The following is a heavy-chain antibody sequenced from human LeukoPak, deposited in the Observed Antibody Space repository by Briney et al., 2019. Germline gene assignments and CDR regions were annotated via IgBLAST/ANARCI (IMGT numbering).Heavy chain of an antibody. CDR3: ARDLGLLTGPTLFTFGY. V-gene: IGHV1-46*01. J-gene: IGHJ4*02. D-gene: IGHD3-9*01. CDR2: INPSGGST. Sequence: ASVKLSCKASGYTFTRSYMHWGRQAPGHELEWMGVINPSGGSTSYAQKFQGRVTMTRDMSTSTVYMELSSLRSEDTAVYYCARDLGLLTGPTLFTFGYWGQGTLVTVSS. CDR1: GYTFTRSY.